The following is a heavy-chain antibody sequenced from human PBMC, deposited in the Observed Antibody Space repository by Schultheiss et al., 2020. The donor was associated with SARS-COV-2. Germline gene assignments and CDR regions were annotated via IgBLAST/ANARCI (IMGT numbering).Heavy chain of an antibody. J-gene: IGHJ4*02. CDR2: IYTSGST. CDR3: ARHAPRYSSSWYYFDY. D-gene: IGHD6-13*01. Sequence: SQTLSLTCTVSGGSISSSSYYWGWIRQPPGKGLEWIGSIYTSGSTYYNPSLKSRVTISVDTSKNQFSLKLSSVTAADTAVYYCARHAPRYSSSWYYFDYWGQGTLVTVSS. V-gene: IGHV4-39*01. CDR1: GGSISSSSYY.